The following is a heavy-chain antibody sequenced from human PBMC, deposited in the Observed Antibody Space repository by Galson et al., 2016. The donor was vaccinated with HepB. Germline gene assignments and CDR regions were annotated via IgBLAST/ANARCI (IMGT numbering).Heavy chain of an antibody. Sequence: SLRLSCAASGFTFSSYAMSWVRQAPGKGLEWVSAISGSGGSTYYADSVKGRFTISRDNSKNTLYLQMNSLRAEDTAVYYCVEDQDPRSRWLHRPGWGQGTLVTVSS. CDR2: ISGSGGST. CDR3: VEDQDPRSRWLHRPG. J-gene: IGHJ4*02. CDR1: GFTFSSYA. V-gene: IGHV3-23*01. D-gene: IGHD5-24*01.